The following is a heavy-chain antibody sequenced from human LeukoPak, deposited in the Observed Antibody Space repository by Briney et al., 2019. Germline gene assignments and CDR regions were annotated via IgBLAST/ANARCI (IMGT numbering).Heavy chain of an antibody. V-gene: IGHV1-69*13. CDR1: GGTFSSYA. CDR3: ARDRGRDGYNGQIDY. Sequence: SVKVSCKASGGTFSSYAISRVRQAPGQGLEWMGGIIPIFGTANYAQKFQGRVTITADESTSTAYMELSSLRSEDTAVYYCARDRGRDGYNGQIDYWGQGTLVTVSS. J-gene: IGHJ4*02. CDR2: IIPIFGTA. D-gene: IGHD5-24*01.